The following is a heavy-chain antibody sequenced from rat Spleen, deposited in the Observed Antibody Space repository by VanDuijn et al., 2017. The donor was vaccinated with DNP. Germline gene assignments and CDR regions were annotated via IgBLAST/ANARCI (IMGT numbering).Heavy chain of an antibody. V-gene: IGHV2-6*01. Sequence: QVQLKESGPGLVQPSQTLSLTCTVSGFSLTSYTVSWIRQPPGKGLEWIAAMSSGGNTYYNSALKSRLSISRDTSKSQVFLKMDSLRSEDTATYYCAKGLTEDYWGQGTLVTVSS. J-gene: IGHJ3*01. CDR1: GFSLTSYT. CDR3: AKGLTEDY. CDR2: MSSGGNT. D-gene: IGHD1-11*01.